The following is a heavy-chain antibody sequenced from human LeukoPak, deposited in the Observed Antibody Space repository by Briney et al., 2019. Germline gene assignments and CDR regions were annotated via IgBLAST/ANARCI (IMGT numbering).Heavy chain of an antibody. J-gene: IGHJ6*03. V-gene: IGHV1-69*13. CDR1: GGTFSSYA. D-gene: IGHD3-9*01. Sequence: SVKVSCKASGGTFSSYAISWVRQAPGQGLEWMGGIIPIFGTANYAQKFQGRVTITADESTSTAYMELSSLGSEDTAVYYCAAGYFEVSYYYYYYMDVWGKGTTVTISS. CDR3: AAGYFEVSYYYYYYMDV. CDR2: IIPIFGTA.